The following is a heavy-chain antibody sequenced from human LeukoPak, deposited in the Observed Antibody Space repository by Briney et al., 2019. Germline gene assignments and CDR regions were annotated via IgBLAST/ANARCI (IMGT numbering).Heavy chain of an antibody. CDR2: ISWNSGSI. CDR1: GFTFDDYA. J-gene: IGHJ6*02. Sequence: GRSLRLSCAVSGFTFDDYATHWVRQAPGEGLEWVSGISWNSGSIGYADSVKGRFTISRDNAKNSLYLQMNSLRAEDTALYYCAKDIQGYGIFYGMDVWGQGTTVTVSS. CDR3: AKDIQGYGIFYGMDV. V-gene: IGHV3-9*01. D-gene: IGHD3-16*01.